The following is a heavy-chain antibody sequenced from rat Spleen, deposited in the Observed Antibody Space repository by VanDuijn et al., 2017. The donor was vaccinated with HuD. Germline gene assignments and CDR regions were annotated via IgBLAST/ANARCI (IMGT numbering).Heavy chain of an antibody. V-gene: IGHV5S10*01. Sequence: EVQLVESGGGLVQPGRSLKLSCVTSGFTFSDYNMAWVRQAPKKGLGWVATIIYDGSRTYYRDSVKGRFTISRDNAKSTLYLQMNSLRSEDTASYYCARHHYDGYYHGPVLGVMDAWGQGASVTVSS. D-gene: IGHD1-12*03. J-gene: IGHJ4*01. CDR3: ARHHYDGYYHGPVLGVMDA. CDR2: IIYDGSRT. CDR1: GFTFSDYN.